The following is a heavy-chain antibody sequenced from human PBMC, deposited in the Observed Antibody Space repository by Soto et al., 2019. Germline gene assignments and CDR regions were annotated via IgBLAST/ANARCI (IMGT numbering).Heavy chain of an antibody. D-gene: IGHD2-2*01. CDR3: ARAADDIVVVPAAMGENYFDY. CDR1: GYTFTSYG. J-gene: IGHJ4*02. V-gene: IGHV1-18*01. Sequence: ASVKVSCKASGYTFTSYGISWVRQAPGQGLEWMGWISAYNGNTNYAQKLQGRVTMTTDTSTSTAYMELRSLRSDDTAVYYCARAADDIVVVPAAMGENYFDYWGQGTLVTVSS. CDR2: ISAYNGNT.